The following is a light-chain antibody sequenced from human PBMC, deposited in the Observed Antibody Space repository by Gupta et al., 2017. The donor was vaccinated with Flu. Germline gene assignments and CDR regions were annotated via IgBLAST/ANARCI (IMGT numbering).Light chain of an antibody. CDR3: AAGDDTMGGREV. V-gene: IGLV1-47*01. Sequence: QSELTQPPSASGTPGQTVTISCSGSTSNIGTNYVFWYQQLPGTAPKLLIYRNHQRPSGVPDRFSGSKSGTSASLAISGLRSEDEADYYCAAGDDTMGGREVFGGGTKLTVL. CDR2: RNH. CDR1: TSNIGTNY. J-gene: IGLJ3*02.